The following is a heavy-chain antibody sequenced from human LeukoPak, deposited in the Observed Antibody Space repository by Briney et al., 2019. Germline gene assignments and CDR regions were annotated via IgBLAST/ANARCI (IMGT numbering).Heavy chain of an antibody. CDR2: IYHSGST. D-gene: IGHD2-2*01. V-gene: IGHV4-4*02. J-gene: IGHJ4*02. CDR1: GGSISSSNW. CDR3: ATHSSSSNLFDD. Sequence: MTSETLSLTCAVSGGSISSSNWWSWVRQPPGKGLEWIGEIYHSGSTNYNPSLKSRVTISVDTSNNQFSLRLSSVSAADTAVYYCATHSSSSNLFDDWGQGILVTVSS.